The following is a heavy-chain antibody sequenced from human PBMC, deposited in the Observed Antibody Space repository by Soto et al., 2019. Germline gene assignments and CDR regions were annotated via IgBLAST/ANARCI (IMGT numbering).Heavy chain of an antibody. D-gene: IGHD3-16*02. CDR1: GLSFSSFA. V-gene: IGHV3-23*01. CDR3: PKRSVYDSVWKSYRPDY. Sequence: RPYYKGTGLSFSSFAMAWVRSAPGKGMEWVSTLSGRGGDKYYADSVNGRFTISRDKSKNTLYLQMDRLRVEDTAVYYCPKRSVYDSVWKSYRPDYWRQGTVVTVSS. CDR2: LSGRGGDK. J-gene: IGHJ4*02.